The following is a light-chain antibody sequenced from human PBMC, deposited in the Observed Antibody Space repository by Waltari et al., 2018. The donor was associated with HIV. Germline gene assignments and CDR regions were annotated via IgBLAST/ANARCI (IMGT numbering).Light chain of an antibody. CDR3: AAWDNSLKGVI. CDR1: RSNIGRNA. V-gene: IGLV1-44*01. J-gene: IGLJ2*01. Sequence: QSVMSQPPSASGTPGQRVIIYCSGSRSNIGRNAVHWYQQLPGTAPKLLIYRNNQWPAGVPDRFSGSKSGTSASLAISGLQSEDEADYYCAAWDNSLKGVIFGGGTKLAVL. CDR2: RNN.